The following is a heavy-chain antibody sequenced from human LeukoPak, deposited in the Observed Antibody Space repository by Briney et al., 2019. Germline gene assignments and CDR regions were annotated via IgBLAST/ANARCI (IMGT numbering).Heavy chain of an antibody. V-gene: IGHV4-34*01. J-gene: IGHJ5*02. D-gene: IGHD3-22*01. CDR2: INHSGST. Sequence: SETLSLTCAVYGGSFSGYYWSWICQPPGKGLEWIGEINHSGSTNYNPSLKSRVTISVDTSKNQFSLKLSSVTAADTAVYYCARGRNYYDSSGYYPWGQGTLVTVSS. CDR3: ARGRNYYDSSGYYP. CDR1: GGSFSGYY.